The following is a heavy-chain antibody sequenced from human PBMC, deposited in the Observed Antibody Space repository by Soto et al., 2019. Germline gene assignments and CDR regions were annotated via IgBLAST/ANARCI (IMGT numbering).Heavy chain of an antibody. D-gene: IGHD3-9*01. CDR3: ARLRYYDILTGYYGAYYYYGMDV. Sequence: SETLTLTCTVSVCSISSSSYYWVWIRQPPGKGLEWIGSIYYSGSTYYNPSLKSRVTISVDTSKNQFSLKLSSVTAADTAVYYCARLRYYDILTGYYGAYYYYGMDVWGQGTTVT. V-gene: IGHV4-39*01. CDR1: VCSISSSSYY. CDR2: IYYSGST. J-gene: IGHJ6*02.